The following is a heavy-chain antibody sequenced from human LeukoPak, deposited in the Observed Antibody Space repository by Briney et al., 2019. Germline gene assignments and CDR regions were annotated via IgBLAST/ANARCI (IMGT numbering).Heavy chain of an antibody. CDR1: GYTLTELS. J-gene: IGHJ3*02. CDR2: FDPEDGET. CDR3: TTEYSGSYRYDAFDI. V-gene: IGHV1-24*01. Sequence: ASVKVSCKVSGYTLTELSMHWVQQAPGKGLEWMGGFDPEDGETIYAQKFQGRVTMTEDTSTDTAYMELSSLRSEDTAVYYCTTEYSGSYRYDAFDIWGQGTMVTVSS. D-gene: IGHD1-26*01.